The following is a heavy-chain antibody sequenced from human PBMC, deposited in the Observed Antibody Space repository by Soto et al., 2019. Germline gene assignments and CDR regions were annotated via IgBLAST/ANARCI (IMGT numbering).Heavy chain of an antibody. CDR1: GFTVSSNY. V-gene: IGHV3-66*02. Sequence: GESLKISCAASGFTVSSNYMSWVRQAPGKGLEWVSVIYSGGSTYYADSVKGRFTISRDNSKNTLYLQMNSLRAEDTAVYYCARDGPPQTTDYWYFDLWGRGTLVTVSS. CDR2: IYSGGST. D-gene: IGHD4-4*01. CDR3: ARDGPPQTTDYWYFDL. J-gene: IGHJ2*01.